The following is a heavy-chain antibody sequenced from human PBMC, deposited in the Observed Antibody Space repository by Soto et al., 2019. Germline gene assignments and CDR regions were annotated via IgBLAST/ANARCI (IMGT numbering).Heavy chain of an antibody. V-gene: IGHV3-23*01. CDR2: ISGSGGST. CDR3: AKDLFGGFLTAVDYYGIYV. CDR1: GFTFSSYA. Sequence: PGGSLRLSCAASGFTFSSYAMSWVRQAPGKGLEWVSGISGSGGSTYYADPVKGRFTISRDNSKNTLYLQMNSLRAEETAVYYCAKDLFGGFLTAVDYYGIYVRAQRTTVTVSS. D-gene: IGHD2-21*02. J-gene: IGHJ6*02.